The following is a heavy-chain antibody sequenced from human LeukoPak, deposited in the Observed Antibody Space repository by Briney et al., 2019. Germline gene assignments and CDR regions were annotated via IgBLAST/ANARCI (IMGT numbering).Heavy chain of an antibody. CDR3: ARGLDYFDY. Sequence: GGSLRLSCAASRFTFSSYWMSWVRQAPGKGLEWVANIKQDGSEKYYVDSVKGRFTISRDNAKNSLYLQMNSLRAEDTAVYYCARGLDYFDYWGQGTLVTDSS. V-gene: IGHV3-7*03. CDR1: RFTFSSYW. J-gene: IGHJ4*02. D-gene: IGHD3-22*01. CDR2: IKQDGSEK.